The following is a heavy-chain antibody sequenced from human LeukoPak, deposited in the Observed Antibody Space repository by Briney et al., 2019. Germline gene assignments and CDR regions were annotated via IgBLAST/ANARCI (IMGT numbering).Heavy chain of an antibody. CDR3: ARARITMIVVVYYFDY. D-gene: IGHD3-22*01. V-gene: IGHV3-7*01. CDR2: IKQDGSEK. Sequence: GGSLRLSCAASGFTFSNYWMSWVRQAPGKGLEWVASIKQDGSEKYYVDSVKGRFTISRDNAKNSLYLQMNSLRAEDTAVYYCARARITMIVVVYYFDYWGQGTLVTVSS. J-gene: IGHJ4*02. CDR1: GFTFSNYW.